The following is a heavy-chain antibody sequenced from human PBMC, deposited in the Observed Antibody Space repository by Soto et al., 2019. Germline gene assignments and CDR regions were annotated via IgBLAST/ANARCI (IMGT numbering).Heavy chain of an antibody. CDR2: INPNSGGT. J-gene: IGHJ5*02. D-gene: IGHD2-2*01. V-gene: IGHV1-2*04. CDR1: GYTFTGYY. CDR3: AREPAGPDNWFDP. Sequence: ASVKVSCKASGYTFTGYYMHWVRQAPGQGLEWMGWINPNSGGTNYAQKFQGWVTMTRDTSISTAYMELSRLRSDDTAVYYCAREPAGPDNWFDPWGQGTLVTV.